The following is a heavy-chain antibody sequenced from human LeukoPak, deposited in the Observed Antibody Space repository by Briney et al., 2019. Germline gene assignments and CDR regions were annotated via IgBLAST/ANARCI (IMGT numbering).Heavy chain of an antibody. V-gene: IGHV3-74*01. CDR3: ASTRLIDAFDT. Sequence: GGSLRLSCAASGFTFSSYWMHWVRQAPGKGLVWVSRINTDGSSTSYADSVKGRFTISRDNAKNTLYLQMNSLRAEDTAVYYCASTRLIDAFDTWGQGTMVTVSS. CDR1: GFTFSSYW. D-gene: IGHD2-15*01. J-gene: IGHJ3*02. CDR2: INTDGSST.